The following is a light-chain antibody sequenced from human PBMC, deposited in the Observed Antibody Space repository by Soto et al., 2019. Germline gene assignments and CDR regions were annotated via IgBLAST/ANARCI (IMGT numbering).Light chain of an antibody. CDR3: QQYYSYPIP. CDR2: AAS. CDR1: QGISSY. V-gene: IGKV1-9*01. J-gene: IGKJ5*01. Sequence: DIQLTQSPSFLSASVGNRVTITCRGSQGISSYLAWYQQKPGKAPKLLIYAASTLQSGVPSRFSGSESGTEFTLTISSLQPEDFATYYCQQYYSYPIPFGQGTRLEIK.